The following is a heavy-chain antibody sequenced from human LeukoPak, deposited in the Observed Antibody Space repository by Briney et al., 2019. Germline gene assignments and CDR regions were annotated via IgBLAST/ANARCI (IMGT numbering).Heavy chain of an antibody. CDR2: IKPQTDRETT. Sequence: GGSLRLSCAASGFTFSNAYMNWVRQAPGEGVVWVGRIKPQTDRETTEYAAPVQGRFSISRDDSKNMLYLQMNSLKTEDTAVYYCITPLPYSAQGGQGTLVTVSS. J-gene: IGHJ4*02. V-gene: IGHV3-15*07. CDR1: GFTFSNAY. CDR3: ITPLPYSAQ. D-gene: IGHD2-21*01.